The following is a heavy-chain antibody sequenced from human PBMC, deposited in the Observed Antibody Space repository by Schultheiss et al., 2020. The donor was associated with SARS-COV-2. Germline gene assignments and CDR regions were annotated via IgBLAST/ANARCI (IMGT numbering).Heavy chain of an antibody. CDR1: GFTFSGSA. D-gene: IGHD2-2*01. J-gene: IGHJ3*02. Sequence: GGSLRLSCAASGFTFSGSAMHWVRQASGKGLEWVGRIRSKANSYATAYAASVKGRFTISRDDSKNTAYLQMNSLRDEDTAVYYCARFRVPAAMKGPDAFDIWGQGTMVTVSS. CDR3: ARFRVPAAMKGPDAFDI. V-gene: IGHV3-73*01. CDR2: IRSKANSYAT.